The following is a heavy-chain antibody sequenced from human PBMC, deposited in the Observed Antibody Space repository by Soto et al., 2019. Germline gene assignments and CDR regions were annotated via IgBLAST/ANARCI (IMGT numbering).Heavy chain of an antibody. CDR2: MNPNSGNT. CDR1: GYTFTSYD. J-gene: IGHJ6*03. V-gene: IGHV1-8*01. CDR3: ARGRPYYYYYYYMDV. Sequence: EASVKVSCKASGYTFTSYDINCVRQATGQGLEWMGWMNPNSGNTGYAQKFQGRVTMTRNTSISTAYMELSSLRSEDTAVYYCARGRPYYYYYYYMDVWGKGTTVTVSS.